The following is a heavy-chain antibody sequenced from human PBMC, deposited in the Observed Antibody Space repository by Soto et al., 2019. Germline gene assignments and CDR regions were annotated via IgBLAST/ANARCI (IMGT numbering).Heavy chain of an antibody. CDR3: ARDPRGYSYAPDY. Sequence: QVPLVESGGGVVQPGRSLRLSCAASGFTFSTYGMHWVRQAPGKGLEWVAVMWYDGSNKYYADSVKGRFTISRDNSKNTLYLEMNSLRAEDTAVYYCARDPRGYSYAPDYWGQGTLVTVSS. CDR2: MWYDGSNK. V-gene: IGHV3-33*01. J-gene: IGHJ4*02. D-gene: IGHD5-18*01. CDR1: GFTFSTYG.